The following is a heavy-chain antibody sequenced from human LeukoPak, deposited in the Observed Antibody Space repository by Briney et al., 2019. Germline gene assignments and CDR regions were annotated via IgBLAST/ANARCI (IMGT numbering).Heavy chain of an antibody. Sequence: ASVKVSCMASGYTFTSYGMTWVRQAPGQGLEWMGWISTYNGNTNYAQNLQGRVSMTTDTSTSTAYMELRSLRSDDTAVYYCARGRGSTSRYWGQGTLVTVSS. D-gene: IGHD5-12*01. CDR3: ARGRGSTSRY. V-gene: IGHV1-18*01. J-gene: IGHJ4*02. CDR2: ISTYNGNT. CDR1: GYTFTSYG.